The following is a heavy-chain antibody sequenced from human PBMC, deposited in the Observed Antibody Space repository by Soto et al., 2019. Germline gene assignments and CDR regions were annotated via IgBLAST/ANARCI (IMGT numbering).Heavy chain of an antibody. Sequence: ASVKVSCKASGYTFTGYYMHWVRQAPGQGLEWMGVINPPGDSTTYAQKFQGRVTMTRDTSTSTVYLELSSLRSEDTAVYYCGRGVVNYMDVWGKGTTVTVSS. CDR2: INPPGDST. V-gene: IGHV1-46*03. J-gene: IGHJ6*03. CDR1: GYTFTGYY. CDR3: GRGVVNYMDV. D-gene: IGHD2-21*01.